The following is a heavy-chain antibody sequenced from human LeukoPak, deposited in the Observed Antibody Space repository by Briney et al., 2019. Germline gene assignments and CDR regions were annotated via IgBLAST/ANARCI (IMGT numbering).Heavy chain of an antibody. D-gene: IGHD3-22*01. Sequence: RTGGSLRLSCAASGFTFSSYGMHWVRQAPGKGLEWVAVISYDGSNKYYADSVKGRFTISRDNSKNTLYLQMNSLRAEDTAVYYCAKERGNYYYDSSGYYGHFDYWGQGTLVTVSS. CDR1: GFTFSSYG. J-gene: IGHJ4*02. CDR3: AKERGNYYYDSSGYYGHFDY. V-gene: IGHV3-30*18. CDR2: ISYDGSNK.